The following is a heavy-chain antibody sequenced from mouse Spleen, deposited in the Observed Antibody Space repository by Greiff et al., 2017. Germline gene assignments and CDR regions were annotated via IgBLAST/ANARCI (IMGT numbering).Heavy chain of an antibody. Sequence: VQLQESGPELVKPGASVKISCKATGYSFTGYYMNWVKQSPEKSLEWIGEINPSTGGTTYNQKFKAKATLPVDKSSSTAYMQLKSLTSEDSAVYYCARNNGSSYVVYFDDWGQGTTLTVSS. CDR2: INPSTGGT. D-gene: IGHD1-1*01. V-gene: IGHV1-42*01. J-gene: IGHJ2*01. CDR3: ARNNGSSYVVYFDD. CDR1: GYSFTGYY.